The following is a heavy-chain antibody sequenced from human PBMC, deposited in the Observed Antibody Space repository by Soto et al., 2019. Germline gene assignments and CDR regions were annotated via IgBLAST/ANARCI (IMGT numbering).Heavy chain of an antibody. CDR1: GFTFDDYA. V-gene: IGHV3-9*01. Sequence: QPEGSLRLSCAASGFTFDDYAMYWVRQVPGKGLEWVSGISWNSGRIGYADSVKGRFTISRDNAKNSLYLQMNSLRPEDTALYYCTKARLWGGDGYNSYYYNAMDVWGQGTTVTVSS. CDR2: ISWNSGRI. D-gene: IGHD3-16*01. CDR3: TKARLWGGDGYNSYYYNAMDV. J-gene: IGHJ6*02.